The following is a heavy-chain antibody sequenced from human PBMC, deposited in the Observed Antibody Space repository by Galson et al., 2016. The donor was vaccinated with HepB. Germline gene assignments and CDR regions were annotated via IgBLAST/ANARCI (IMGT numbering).Heavy chain of an antibody. J-gene: IGHJ4*02. CDR2: ISGSSDKI. CDR3: ARGDGTDWDFDY. V-gene: IGHV3-48*04. D-gene: IGHD3-9*01. CDR1: GFAFSSHS. Sequence: SLRLSCAASGFAFSSHSMNWVRLAPGKGLEWLAYISGSSDKIYYGDSVKGRFTISRDNARNLLFLQMDGLRAEDTAVYFCARGDGTDWDFDYWGQGTLVTVSS.